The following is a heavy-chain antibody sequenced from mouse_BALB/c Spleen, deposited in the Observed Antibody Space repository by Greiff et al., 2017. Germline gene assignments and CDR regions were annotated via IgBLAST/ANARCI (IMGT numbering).Heavy chain of an antibody. CDR3: ARWSGCYTFDY. Sequence: EVHLVESGGGLVQPGGSRKLSCAASGFTFSSFGMHWVRQTPEKGLEWVAYISNGSSTSYYADTVKGRFTISRDNTKNTLFLQMTSLRSEDTAKYYGARWSGCYTFDYWGQGTPVTVSA. D-gene: IGHD1-1*02. J-gene: IGHJ3*01. CDR1: GFTFSSFG. CDR2: ISNGSSTS. V-gene: IGHV5-17*02.